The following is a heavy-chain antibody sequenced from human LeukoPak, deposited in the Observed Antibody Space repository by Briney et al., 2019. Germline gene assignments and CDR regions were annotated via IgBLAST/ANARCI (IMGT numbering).Heavy chain of an antibody. J-gene: IGHJ5*02. CDR2: INHSGST. V-gene: IGHV4-34*01. CDR3: ARGYCSGGSCYYNWFDP. Sequence: SETLSLTCAVYGGSFSGYYWSWIRQPPGKGLEWIGEINHSGSTNYNPSLKSRVTISVDTSKNQFSLKLSSVTAADTAVYYCARGYCSGGSCYYNWFDPWGREPWSPSPQ. D-gene: IGHD2-15*01. CDR1: GGSFSGYY.